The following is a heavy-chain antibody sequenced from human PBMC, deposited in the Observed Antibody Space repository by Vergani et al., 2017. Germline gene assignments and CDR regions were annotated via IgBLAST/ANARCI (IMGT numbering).Heavy chain of an antibody. CDR2: LSASDRRT. CDR1: GFTFIMHA. Sequence: EVQLLESGGDLVQPGGSLRLSCAASGFTFIMHAMSWVRQAPGKGLEWVSTLSASDRRTHYADSVKGRLTISRDNSKNTLCLHMNSLRPEDTAVYDFAKVGRSEVAGTVGAFDIWGQGTMVTVSS. D-gene: IGHD6-19*01. CDR3: AKVGRSEVAGTVGAFDI. J-gene: IGHJ3*02. V-gene: IGHV3-23*01.